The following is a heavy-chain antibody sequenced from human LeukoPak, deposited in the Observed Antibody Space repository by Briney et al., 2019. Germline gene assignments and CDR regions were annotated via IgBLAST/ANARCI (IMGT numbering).Heavy chain of an antibody. J-gene: IGHJ5*02. CDR2: IYSGGST. CDR1: GFTVSSNY. Sequence: GSLRLSCAASGFTVSSNYMSWVRQAPGKGPEWVSVIYSGGSTYYADSVKGRFAISRDNSKNTLYLQMNSLRAEDTAVYYCARDVATEKMFDPWGQGTLVTVSS. CDR3: ARDVATEKMFDP. V-gene: IGHV3-66*01.